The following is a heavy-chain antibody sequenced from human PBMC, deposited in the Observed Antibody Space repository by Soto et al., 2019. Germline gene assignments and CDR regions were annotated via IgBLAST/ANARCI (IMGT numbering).Heavy chain of an antibody. Sequence: QVQLQESGPGLVKPSGTLSLTCAVSGGSISSSNWWSWVCQPPGKGLEWIGEIYDRGSTNYNPSLQSRVTISVDKSKNQFSLKLRSVTAADTALYYCARVSGNDAFDIWGQGTMVTVSS. CDR1: GGSISSSNW. V-gene: IGHV4-4*02. D-gene: IGHD3-22*01. J-gene: IGHJ3*02. CDR2: IYDRGST. CDR3: ARVSGNDAFDI.